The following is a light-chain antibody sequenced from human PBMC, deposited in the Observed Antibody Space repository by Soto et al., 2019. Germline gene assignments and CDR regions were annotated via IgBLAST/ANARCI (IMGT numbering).Light chain of an antibody. CDR1: SSDVGAYDS. J-gene: IGLJ1*01. CDR3: CSYGDSDTYV. CDR2: DVR. Sequence: QSALTQPRSVSGSPGQSVTISCTGTSSDVGAYDSVSWYQQHPDKAPKLIIYDVRQRPSGIPDRFSGFKSGNTASLTISGLQPEDEGDYYFCCSYGDSDTYVFGSGTQLTVL. V-gene: IGLV2-11*01.